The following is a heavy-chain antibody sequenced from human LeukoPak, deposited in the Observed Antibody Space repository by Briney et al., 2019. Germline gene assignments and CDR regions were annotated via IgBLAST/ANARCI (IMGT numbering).Heavy chain of an antibody. CDR3: AGESVSSCSSTSCYRDFDY. Sequence: ASVKVSCKASGYTFTGYYMHWVRQAPGQGLEWMGWINPNSGGTNYAQKFQGRVTMTRDTSISTAYMELSRLRSDDTAVYYCAGESVSSCSSTSCYRDFDYWGQGTLVTVSS. J-gene: IGHJ4*02. D-gene: IGHD2-2*01. CDR1: GYTFTGYY. V-gene: IGHV1-2*02. CDR2: INPNSGGT.